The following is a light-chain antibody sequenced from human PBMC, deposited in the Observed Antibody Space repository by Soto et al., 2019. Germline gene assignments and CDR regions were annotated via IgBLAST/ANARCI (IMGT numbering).Light chain of an antibody. CDR1: SSNIGAGYD. CDR3: QSYDSSLSGVV. CDR2: GNN. J-gene: IGLJ2*01. Sequence: QAVVTQPPSVSGAPGQRVTISCTGSSSNIGAGYDVHWYQQLPGTAPKLLIYGNNNRPSGVPDRFSGSKSGTSASLAITGLQAEDEADDYCQSYDSSLSGVVFGGGTKLTVL. V-gene: IGLV1-40*01.